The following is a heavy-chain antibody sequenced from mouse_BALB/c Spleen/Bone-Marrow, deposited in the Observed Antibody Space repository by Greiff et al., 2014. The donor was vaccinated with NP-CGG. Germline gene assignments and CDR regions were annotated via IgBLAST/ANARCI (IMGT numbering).Heavy chain of an antibody. Sequence: QVQLQQSGPELVKPGASVRISCKASGYTFTSYYIHWVKQRPGQGLEWIGWIYLGNVNTKYNEKLKGKATLTADKSSSTAYMQFSSLTSEDSAVYFCASGDYWGQGTTLTVSS. V-gene: IGHV1S56*01. J-gene: IGHJ2*01. CDR3: ASGDY. CDR2: IYLGNVNT. CDR1: GYTFTSYY.